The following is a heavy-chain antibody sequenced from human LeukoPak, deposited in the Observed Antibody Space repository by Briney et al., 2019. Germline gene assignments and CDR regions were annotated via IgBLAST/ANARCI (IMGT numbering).Heavy chain of an antibody. Sequence: GGSLRLSCAASGFTFSSYAMSWVRQAPGKGLEWVSAISGSGGSTYYADSVKGRFTISRDNSKNTLYLQMNSLRAEGTAVYYCAGVGATSDDAFDIWGQGTMVTVSS. CDR1: GFTFSSYA. V-gene: IGHV3-23*01. D-gene: IGHD1-26*01. CDR2: ISGSGGST. CDR3: AGVGATSDDAFDI. J-gene: IGHJ3*02.